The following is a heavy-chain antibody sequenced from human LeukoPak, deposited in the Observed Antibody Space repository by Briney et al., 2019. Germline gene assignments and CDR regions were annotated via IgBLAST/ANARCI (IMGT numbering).Heavy chain of an antibody. J-gene: IGHJ4*02. CDR3: ARGTIFGVVITLFDY. CDR2: ISSSGSYI. CDR1: GFTFSSYA. D-gene: IGHD3-3*01. Sequence: GGSLRLSCAASGFTFSSYAMSWVRQAPGKGLEWVSSISSSGSYIYYADSVKGRFTISRDNAKNSLYLQMNSLRAEDTAVYYCARGTIFGVVITLFDYWGQGTLVTVSS. V-gene: IGHV3-21*01.